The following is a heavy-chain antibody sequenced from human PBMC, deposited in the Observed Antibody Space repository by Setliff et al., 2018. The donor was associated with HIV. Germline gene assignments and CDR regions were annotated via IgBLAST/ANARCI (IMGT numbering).Heavy chain of an antibody. Sequence: ASVKVSCKASGGTFKSYAISWVRQAPGQGLEWMGGIVPMFDSSNYAQKFQGRVTITTDESTSTAYMELSSLRSEDTAVYYCARGAHPGSAEDYYYYYMDVWGKGTTVTVSS. CDR3: ARGAHPGSAEDYYYYYMDV. CDR1: GGTFKSYA. D-gene: IGHD3-10*01. V-gene: IGHV1-69*05. J-gene: IGHJ6*03. CDR2: IVPMFDSS.